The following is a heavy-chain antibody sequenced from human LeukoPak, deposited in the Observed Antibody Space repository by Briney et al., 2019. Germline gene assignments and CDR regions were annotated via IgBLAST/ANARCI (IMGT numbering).Heavy chain of an antibody. V-gene: IGHV4-34*01. CDR2: INHSGST. Sequence: SETLSLTCAVYGGSFSGYYWSWIRQPPGKGLEWIGEINHSGSTNYNPSLKSRVTISVDTSKNQFSLKLSSVTAADTAVYYCARDGVFRSSAPDYWGQGTLVTVSS. CDR3: ARDGVFRSSAPDY. J-gene: IGHJ4*02. D-gene: IGHD6-6*01. CDR1: GGSFSGYY.